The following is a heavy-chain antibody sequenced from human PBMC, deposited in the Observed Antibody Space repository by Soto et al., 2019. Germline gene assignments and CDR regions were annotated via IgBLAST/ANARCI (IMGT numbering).Heavy chain of an antibody. Sequence: ASVKVTCKASGYTFTGYFMHWVRQAPGQGLEWMGWINPNSGATKYAQKFQGRVTLSRDTSISTAYMELSGLRSDDTAVYYCARGGGTILAPLPWGQGTLVTVSS. CDR2: INPNSGAT. D-gene: IGHD3-3*01. CDR1: GYTFTGYF. CDR3: ARGGGTILAPLP. V-gene: IGHV1-2*02. J-gene: IGHJ5*02.